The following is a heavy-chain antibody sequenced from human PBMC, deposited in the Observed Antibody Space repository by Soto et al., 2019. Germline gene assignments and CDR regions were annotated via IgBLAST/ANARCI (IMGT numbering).Heavy chain of an antibody. CDR2: ISYDGSNK. CDR1: GFTFSSYG. D-gene: IGHD4-4*01. Sequence: SLRLSCAASGFTFSSYGMHWVRQAPGKGLEWVAVISYDGSNKYYADSVKGRFTISRDNSKNTLYLQMNSLRAEDTAVYYCAKRGDSGLQRRGYMEVWGKGTTVTVSS. V-gene: IGHV3-30*18. J-gene: IGHJ6*03. CDR3: AKRGDSGLQRRGYMEV.